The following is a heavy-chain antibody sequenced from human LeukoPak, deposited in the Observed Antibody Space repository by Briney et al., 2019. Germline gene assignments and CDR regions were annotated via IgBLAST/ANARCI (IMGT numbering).Heavy chain of an antibody. V-gene: IGHV3-23*01. Sequence: PGGSLRLSCAASGFTFSSYAMSWVRQAPGKGLEWVSAISGSGGSTYYADSVKGRFTISRDNSKNTLYLQMNSLRAEDTAVYYCARDLRYCSSTSCSPYFDYWGQGTLVTVSS. J-gene: IGHJ4*02. CDR1: GFTFSSYA. D-gene: IGHD2-2*01. CDR3: ARDLRYCSSTSCSPYFDY. CDR2: ISGSGGST.